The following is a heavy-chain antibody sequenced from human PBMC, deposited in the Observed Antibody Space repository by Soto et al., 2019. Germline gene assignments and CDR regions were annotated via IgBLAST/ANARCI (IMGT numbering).Heavy chain of an antibody. D-gene: IGHD6-19*01. Sequence: GESLKISCKGSGYSFTSYWISWVRQMPGKGLEWMGRIDPSDSYTNYSPSFQGHVTISADKSISTAYLQWSSLKASDTAMYYCARPGIAVDMDQADYWGQGTLVTAPQ. J-gene: IGHJ4*02. CDR3: ARPGIAVDMDQADY. CDR1: GYSFTSYW. CDR2: IDPSDSYT. V-gene: IGHV5-10-1*01.